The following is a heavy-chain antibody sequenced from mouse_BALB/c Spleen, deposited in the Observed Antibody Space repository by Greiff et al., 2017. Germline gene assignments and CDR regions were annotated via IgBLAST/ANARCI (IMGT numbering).Heavy chain of an antibody. CDR1: GFSLSTSGMG. CDR2: IYWDDDK. D-gene: IGHD1-1*01. J-gene: IGHJ2*01. Sequence: QVTLKESGPGILQPSQTLSLTCSFSGFSLSTSGMGVSWIRQPSGKGLEWLAHIYWDDDKRYNPSLKSRLTISKDTSRNQVFLKITSVDTADTATYYCARGSYGRDYFDYWGQGTTLTVSS. CDR3: ARGSYGRDYFDY. V-gene: IGHV8-12*01.